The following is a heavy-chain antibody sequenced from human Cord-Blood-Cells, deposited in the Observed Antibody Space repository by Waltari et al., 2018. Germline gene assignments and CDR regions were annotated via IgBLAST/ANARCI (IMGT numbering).Heavy chain of an antibody. CDR3: AKVGGYSSSWYAVXI. CDR2: XAYXXXNK. CDR1: GFTFSSYA. J-gene: IGHJ3*02. V-gene: IGHV3-30*04. Sequence: QVQLVESGGGVVQPGRSLRLSCAASGFTFSSYAMHWVRPAPGRGLVVLAVXAYXXXNKYYAXXVKGRFTSARDNSKNTLYLQMNSRRAEDTAVYYCAKVGGYSSSWYAVXIWXXGTMVTVSS. D-gene: IGHD6-13*01.